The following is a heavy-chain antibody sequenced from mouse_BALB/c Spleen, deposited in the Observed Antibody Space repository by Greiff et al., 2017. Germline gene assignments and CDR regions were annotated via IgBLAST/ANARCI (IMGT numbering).Heavy chain of an antibody. CDR3: TRGYGAMDY. V-gene: IGHV1-15*01. Sequence: VKLVESGAELVRPGASVTLSCKASGYTFTDYEMHWVKQTPVHGLEWIGAIDPETGGTAYNQKFKGKATLTADKSSSTAYMELRSLTSEDSAVYYCTRGYGAMDYWGQGTSVTVSS. D-gene: IGHD1-1*01. CDR2: IDPETGGT. CDR1: GYTFTDYE. J-gene: IGHJ4*01.